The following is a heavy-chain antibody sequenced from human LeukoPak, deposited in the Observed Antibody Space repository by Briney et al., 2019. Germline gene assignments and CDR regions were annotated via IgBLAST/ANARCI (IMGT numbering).Heavy chain of an antibody. V-gene: IGHV6-1*01. CDR1: GDSVSSDSAA. D-gene: IGHD5-18*01. CDR3: ARGGLNVDTAMVYYYGMDV. J-gene: IGHJ6*02. CDR2: TYYRSKWYN. Sequence: SQTLSLTCDISGDSVSSDSAAWNWIRQSPSRGLEWLGRTYYRSKWYNDYALSVRSRITVNPDTSKNQFSLKLSSVTAADTAVYYCARGGLNVDTAMVYYYGMDVWGQGTTVTVSS.